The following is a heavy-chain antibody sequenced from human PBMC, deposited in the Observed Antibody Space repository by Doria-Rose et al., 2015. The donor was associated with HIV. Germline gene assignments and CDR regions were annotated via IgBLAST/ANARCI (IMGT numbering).Heavy chain of an antibody. V-gene: IGHV1-3*01. D-gene: IGHD6-13*01. CDR1: GYTFSAYA. J-gene: IGHJ4*02. Sequence: QLQLQELVAELDKPGAFVTVSCKTSGYTFSAYAIHWVRQAPGQRLEWMGWLNVGNGDTRYSRKFQDRVTITSDTSANTGYMALSSLRYEDTAVYYCARMHSLSSSSLGHWGQGTMVTVTS. CDR2: LNVGNGDT. CDR3: ARMHSLSSSSLGH.